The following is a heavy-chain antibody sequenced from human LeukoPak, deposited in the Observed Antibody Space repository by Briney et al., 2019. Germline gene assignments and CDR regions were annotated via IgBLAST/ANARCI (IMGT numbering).Heavy chain of an antibody. Sequence: SETLSLTCTVSGGSISRDGHYWSWIRQYPGKGLESIGSVSSSGTTTYNPSLKSRVTISLDTSQNQFSLNLRSLTAADTAVYYCAREMVRDAFDIWGQGTMATVSS. J-gene: IGHJ3*02. CDR3: AREMVRDAFDI. CDR2: VSSSGTT. V-gene: IGHV4-31*03. D-gene: IGHD2-8*01. CDR1: GGSISRDGHY.